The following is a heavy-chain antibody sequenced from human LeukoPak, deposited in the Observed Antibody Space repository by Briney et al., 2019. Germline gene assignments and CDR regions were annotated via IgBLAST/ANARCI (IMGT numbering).Heavy chain of an antibody. CDR2: INPNSGGT. J-gene: IGHJ4*02. D-gene: IGHD1-26*01. CDR3: ARDWSGSYEQ. CDR1: GYTFNDHD. Sequence: GASVKVSCKASGYTFNDHDMHWVLQAPGQGLEWMGRINPNSGGTTYAQKFKGRVTMTRDTSISTAYMELSRLTSDDTAVYYCARDWSGSYEQWGQGTLVSVSS. V-gene: IGHV1-2*06.